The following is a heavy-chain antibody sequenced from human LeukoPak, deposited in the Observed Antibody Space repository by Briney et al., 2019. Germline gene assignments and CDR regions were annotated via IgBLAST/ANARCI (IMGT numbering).Heavy chain of an antibody. CDR3: ARGPPGVYGSGIRIYYFDY. D-gene: IGHD3-10*01. CDR2: IFSGGST. Sequence: GGSLRLSCAASGFTFSSYWMSWVRQAPGKGLEWVSVIFSGGSTYYADSVKGRFTISRDNSKNTLYLQMNSLRAEDTAVYYCARGPPGVYGSGIRIYYFDYWGQGTLVTVSS. V-gene: IGHV3-53*01. J-gene: IGHJ4*02. CDR1: GFTFSSYW.